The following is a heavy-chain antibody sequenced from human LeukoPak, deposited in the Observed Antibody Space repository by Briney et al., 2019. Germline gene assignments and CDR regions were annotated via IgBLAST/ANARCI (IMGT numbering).Heavy chain of an antibody. J-gene: IGHJ4*02. Sequence: GGSLRLSCAASGFTFSSYSMNWVRQAPGKGLEWVSYISSSGTTIYYADSVKGRFTISRDNAKNSLYLQMSSLRTEDTAVYCCAMSFDYWGQGTLVTVSS. CDR1: GFTFSSYS. CDR2: ISSSGTTI. CDR3: AMSFDY. V-gene: IGHV3-48*04.